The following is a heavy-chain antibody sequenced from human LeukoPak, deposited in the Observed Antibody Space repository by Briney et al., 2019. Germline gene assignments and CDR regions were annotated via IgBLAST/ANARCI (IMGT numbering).Heavy chain of an antibody. CDR1: GFTFSSYE. D-gene: IGHD6-13*01. J-gene: IGHJ6*04. Sequence: GGSLRLSCAASGFTFSSYEMNWVRKAPGRGLEGVSYISSSGSTIYYADSVKGRFTISRDNAKNSLYLQMNSLRAEDTAVYYCARDLYSSSWYPAGYYYYYYGMDVWGKGTTVTVSS. V-gene: IGHV3-48*03. CDR3: ARDLYSSSWYPAGYYYYYYGMDV. CDR2: ISSSGSTI.